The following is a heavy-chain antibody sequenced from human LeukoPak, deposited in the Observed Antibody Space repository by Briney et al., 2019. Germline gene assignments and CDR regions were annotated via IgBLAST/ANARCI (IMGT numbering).Heavy chain of an antibody. CDR2: SSSSGTTI. CDR1: GFTLSDY. D-gene: IGHD3/OR15-3a*01. V-gene: IGHV3-11*01. J-gene: IGHJ4*02. Sequence: GGSLRLSCAASGFTLSDYMSWIRQAPGKGLEWVSHSSSSGTTIYYADSVKGRFAISRDNAKNSLSLQMNSLRAEDTAVYYCARRRDFIDYWGQGTLVTVSS. CDR3: ARRRDFIDY.